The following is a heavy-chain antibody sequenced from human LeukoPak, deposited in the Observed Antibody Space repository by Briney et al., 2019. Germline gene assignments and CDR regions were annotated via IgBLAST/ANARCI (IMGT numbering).Heavy chain of an antibody. V-gene: IGHV1-69*01. CDR3: ARGGRGGSGSYSLFDR. D-gene: IGHD3-10*01. CDR2: IIPIFGTA. J-gene: IGHJ5*02. Sequence: SVKVSCKASGGTFSSYAIGWVRQAPGQGLEWMGGIIPIFGTADYAQKFQGRVTITADESTTTAYVELSSLRSEDTAVYYCARGGRGGSGSYSLFDRWGQGTLVTVSS. CDR1: GGTFSSYA.